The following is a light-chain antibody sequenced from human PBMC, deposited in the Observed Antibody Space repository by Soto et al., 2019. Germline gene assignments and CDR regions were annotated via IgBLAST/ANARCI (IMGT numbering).Light chain of an antibody. Sequence: DIQMTQSPSTLSASVGDRVTITCRASQSISNWLAWYQQRPGKAPKLLIYKASTLESGVPSRFSGSGSGTEFTLPIRSLQPDDFATDYCQQSWTFGQGTKVEIK. J-gene: IGKJ1*01. CDR1: QSISNW. CDR2: KAS. CDR3: QQSWT. V-gene: IGKV1-5*03.